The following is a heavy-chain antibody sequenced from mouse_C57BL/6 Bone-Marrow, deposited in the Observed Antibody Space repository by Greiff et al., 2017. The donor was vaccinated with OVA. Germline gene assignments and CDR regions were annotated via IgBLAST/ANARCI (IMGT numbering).Heavy chain of an antibody. CDR3: ARGSSRYGCFDY. CDR1: GYTFTSYW. J-gene: IGHJ2*01. D-gene: IGHD1-1*01. Sequence: QVQLQQPGAELVKPGASVKLSCKASGYTFTSYWMHWVKQRPGQGLEWIGMIHPNSGSTNYNEKFKSKATLTVDKSSSTAYMQLSSLTSEASAVYNCARGSSRYGCFDYWGQGTTLTVSS. V-gene: IGHV1-64*01. CDR2: IHPNSGST.